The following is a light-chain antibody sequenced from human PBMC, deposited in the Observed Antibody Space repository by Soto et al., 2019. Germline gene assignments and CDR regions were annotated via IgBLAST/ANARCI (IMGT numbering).Light chain of an antibody. CDR3: AAWDGSLNSRV. Sequence: QSVLTQPPSASGSPGQRVTISCSGSSSNIGSNTVNWYQQLPGTAPKLLIYSNNQRPSGVPDRFSGSKSGTSASLAISGLQSEDEADYYCAAWDGSLNSRVFGGGTQLTVL. V-gene: IGLV1-44*01. CDR2: SNN. CDR1: SSNIGSNT. J-gene: IGLJ3*02.